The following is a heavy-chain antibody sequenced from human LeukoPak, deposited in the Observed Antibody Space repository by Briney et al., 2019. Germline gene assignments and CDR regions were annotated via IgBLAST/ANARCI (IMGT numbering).Heavy chain of an antibody. CDR2: ISGSGGST. CDR3: AKGIVSSDYSRGMGV. Sequence: GGSLRPSCAASGFTFSSYAMSWVRQAPGKGLEWVSAISGSGGSTYYADSVKGRFTISRDNSKNTLYLQMNSLRAEDTALYYCAKGIVSSDYSRGMGVWGQGTKVNVSS. J-gene: IGHJ6*02. D-gene: IGHD3-9*01. CDR1: GFTFSSYA. V-gene: IGHV3-23*01.